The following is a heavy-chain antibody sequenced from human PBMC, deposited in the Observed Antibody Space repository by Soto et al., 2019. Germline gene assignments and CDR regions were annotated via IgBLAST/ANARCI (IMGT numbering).Heavy chain of an antibody. CDR2: IYYSGST. V-gene: IGHV4-61*01. D-gene: IGHD4-17*01. CDR1: GGSVSSGSYY. J-gene: IGHJ4*02. Sequence: SETLSLTCTVSGGSVSSGSYYWSWIRQPPGKGLEWIGYIYYSGSTNYNPSLKSRVTISVDTSKNQFSLKLSSVTAADTAVYYCARERWDYGDYGFDYWGQGTLVTVSS. CDR3: ARERWDYGDYGFDY.